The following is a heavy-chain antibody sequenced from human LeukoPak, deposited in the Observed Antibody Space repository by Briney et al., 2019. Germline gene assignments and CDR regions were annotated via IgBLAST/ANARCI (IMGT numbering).Heavy chain of an antibody. CDR2: INPSGGST. CDR1: GYTFTSYG. V-gene: IGHV1-46*01. CDR3: ARKYDFWSGQDY. Sequence: ASVKVSCKASGYTFTSYGISWVRQAPGQGLEWMGIINPSGGSTSYAQKFQGRVTMTRDTSTSTVYMELSSLRSEDTAVYYCARKYDFWSGQDYWGQGTLVTVSS. D-gene: IGHD3-3*01. J-gene: IGHJ4*02.